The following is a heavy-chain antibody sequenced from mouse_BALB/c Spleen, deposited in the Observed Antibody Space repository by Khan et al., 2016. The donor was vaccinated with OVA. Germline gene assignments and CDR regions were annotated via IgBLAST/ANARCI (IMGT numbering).Heavy chain of an antibody. D-gene: IGHD1-1*01. CDR1: GYTFSSSW. J-gene: IGHJ3*01. CDR3: ARYYGSRCAY. V-gene: IGHV1-80*01. Sequence: VKLKESGAELVRPGSSVKISCKASGYTFSSSWMHWVKQRPGQGLEWIGQIYPGNDDTDYNGKFKDKATLTADKSSRTAYMQLTSLTSEDSAVYFCARYYGSRCAYWGQGTLVTVSA. CDR2: IYPGNDDT.